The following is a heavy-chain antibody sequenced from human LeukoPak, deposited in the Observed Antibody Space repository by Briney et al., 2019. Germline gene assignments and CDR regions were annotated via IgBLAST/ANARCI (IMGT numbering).Heavy chain of an antibody. CDR1: GYTFSYYI. J-gene: IGHJ4*02. V-gene: IGHV1-18*04. CDR2: ISAYNGNT. CDR3: ARDRSSSDY. D-gene: IGHD3-10*01. Sequence: GASVKVSCKASGYTFSYYIISWVRQAPAPGLEWMGCISAYNGNTNYAQKLQGRVTMTTDTSTSTAYMELRSLRSDDTAVYYCARDRSSSDYWGQGTLVTVSS.